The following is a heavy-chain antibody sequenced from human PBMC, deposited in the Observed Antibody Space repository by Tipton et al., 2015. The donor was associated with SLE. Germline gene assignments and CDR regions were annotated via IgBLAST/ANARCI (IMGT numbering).Heavy chain of an antibody. D-gene: IGHD5-24*01. V-gene: IGHV3-66*02. CDR2: IYSGGST. J-gene: IGHJ6*03. CDR1: GFTVSSNY. Sequence: GSLRLSCAVSGFTVSSNYMSWVRQAPGKGLEWVSVIYSGGSTYYADSVKGRFTISRDNSVNMLYLQMGSLRVEDTAVYYCAREIYYYYLDVWGTGTTVTVSS. CDR3: AREIYYYYLDV.